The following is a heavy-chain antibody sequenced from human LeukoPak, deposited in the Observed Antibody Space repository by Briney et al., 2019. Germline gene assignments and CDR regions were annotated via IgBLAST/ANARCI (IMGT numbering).Heavy chain of an antibody. D-gene: IGHD6-19*01. V-gene: IGHV3-74*01. CDR3: ARGHSSGYYTDY. Sequence: GGSLRLSCAVSGFTFSSHWMHWVRQAPGKGLVWVSRIYDDGCRTNYADSVKGRLTISRDNAKNTLYLQVNSLRAEDTAVYYCARGHSSGYYTDYWGQGILVTVSS. CDR1: GFTFSSHW. CDR2: IYDDGCRT. J-gene: IGHJ4*02.